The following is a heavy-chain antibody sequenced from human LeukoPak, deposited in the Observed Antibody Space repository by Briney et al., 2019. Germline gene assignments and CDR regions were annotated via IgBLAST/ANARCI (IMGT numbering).Heavy chain of an antibody. CDR1: GYTFTSYA. CDR2: TIPIFGTA. CDR3: ARDLRYSSSSGGYYYYYMDV. V-gene: IGHV1-69*05. D-gene: IGHD6-6*01. J-gene: IGHJ6*03. Sequence: ASVKVSCKASGYTFTSYAISWVRQAPGQGLEWMGRTIPIFGTANYAQKFQGRVTITTDESTSTAYMELSSLRSEDTAVYYCARDLRYSSSSGGYYYYYMDVWGKGTTVTVSS.